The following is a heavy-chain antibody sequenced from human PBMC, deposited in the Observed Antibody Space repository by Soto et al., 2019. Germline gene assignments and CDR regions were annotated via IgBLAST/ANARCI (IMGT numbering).Heavy chain of an antibody. CDR1: GYTFTGYY. Sequence: AASVKVSCKTSGYTFTGYYIHWVRQAPGQGLEWMGWINPNSGDAKYAQKFQGRVTMTRDPSTAYMQLSTLSSDDTAVYYCARSLSTIGARPDYWGQGTLVTVSS. J-gene: IGHJ4*02. D-gene: IGHD6-6*01. CDR2: INPNSGDA. CDR3: ARSLSTIGARPDY. V-gene: IGHV1-2*02.